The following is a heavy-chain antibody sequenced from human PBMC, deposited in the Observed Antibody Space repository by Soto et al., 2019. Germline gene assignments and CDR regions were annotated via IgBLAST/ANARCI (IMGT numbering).Heavy chain of an antibody. CDR2: IYYSGST. CDR3: AREEHRHGVSRHNRFAP. V-gene: IGHV4-59*12. Sequence: LSLTCTVSGGSISSYYWSWIRQPPGKGLEWIGYIYYSGSTNYNPSLKSRVTISVDTSKNQFSLKLSSVTAADTAVYYCAREEHRHGVSRHNRFAPWGQGTLVPVSS. D-gene: IGHD4-17*01. CDR1: GGSISSYY. J-gene: IGHJ5*02.